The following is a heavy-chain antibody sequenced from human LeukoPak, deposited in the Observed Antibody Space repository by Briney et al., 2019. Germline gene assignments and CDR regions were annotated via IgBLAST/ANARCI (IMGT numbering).Heavy chain of an antibody. CDR3: ARGGLEDCDTSSCRTSLLY. Sequence: HSGGSLRLSCAASGFTFSSYAMSWVRQAPGKGLEWVSAISGSGGSTYYADSVKGRFTISRDNSKNTLYLQMNSLRAEDTAVYYCARGGLEDCDTSSCRTSLLYWGQGTLVTVSS. D-gene: IGHD2-2*01. CDR2: ISGSGGST. V-gene: IGHV3-23*01. J-gene: IGHJ4*02. CDR1: GFTFSSYA.